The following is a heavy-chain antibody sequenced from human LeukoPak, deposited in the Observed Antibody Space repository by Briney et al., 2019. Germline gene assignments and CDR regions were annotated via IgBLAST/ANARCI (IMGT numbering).Heavy chain of an antibody. Sequence: PGGSLRLSCAASKFTFSDYGLNWVRQARGKGLEGVSYICSSSSTIYYGDSVKGRFAISRDNAENSLYLQMNGLRAEDTAVYFCARNGVSSGRPYHLDYWGQGTLVTVSS. D-gene: IGHD6-19*01. J-gene: IGHJ4*02. CDR2: ICSSSSTI. CDR3: ARNGVSSGRPYHLDY. V-gene: IGHV3-48*01. CDR1: KFTFSDYG.